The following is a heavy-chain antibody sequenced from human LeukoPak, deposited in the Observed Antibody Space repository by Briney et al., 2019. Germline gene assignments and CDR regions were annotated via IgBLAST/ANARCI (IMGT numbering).Heavy chain of an antibody. D-gene: IGHD6-19*01. CDR3: ARERGYSSGWSVWWVDAFDI. Sequence: SETLSLTCTVSGGSISGYYWSWIRQPPGKGLEWIGYIYYSGSTNYNPSLKSRVTISVDTSKNQFSLKLSSVTAADTAVYYCARERGYSSGWSVWWVDAFDIWGQGTMVTVSS. CDR2: IYYSGST. J-gene: IGHJ3*02. CDR1: GGSISGYY. V-gene: IGHV4-59*01.